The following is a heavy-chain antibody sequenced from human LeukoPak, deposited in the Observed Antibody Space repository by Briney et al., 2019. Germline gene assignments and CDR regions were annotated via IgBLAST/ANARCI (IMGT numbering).Heavy chain of an antibody. V-gene: IGHV4-59*01. J-gene: IGHJ4*02. CDR2: IYYSGST. CDR3: ARGGGYPHGRYSSSWYFDY. D-gene: IGHD6-13*01. CDR1: GGSISSYY. Sequence: ASETLSLTCTVSGGSISSYYWSWIRQPPGKGLEWIGYIYYSGSTNYNPSLKSRVTISVDTSKNQFSLKLCSVTAADTAVYYCARGGGYPHGRYSSSWYFDYWGQGTLVTVSS.